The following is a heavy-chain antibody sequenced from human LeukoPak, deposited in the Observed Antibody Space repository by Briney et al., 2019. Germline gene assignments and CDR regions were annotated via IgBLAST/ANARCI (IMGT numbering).Heavy chain of an antibody. Sequence: GESLQISCKGSGYSFTRYWLGWVRQMPGKGLEWIGIIYPGDSDARYSPSFQGQVTISADKSISTAYLQWSSLKASDTAMYYCARQGLGIRSPALDYWGQGTLVTVSS. D-gene: IGHD1-14*01. CDR1: GYSFTRYW. CDR3: ARQGLGIRSPALDY. CDR2: IYPGDSDA. J-gene: IGHJ4*02. V-gene: IGHV5-51*01.